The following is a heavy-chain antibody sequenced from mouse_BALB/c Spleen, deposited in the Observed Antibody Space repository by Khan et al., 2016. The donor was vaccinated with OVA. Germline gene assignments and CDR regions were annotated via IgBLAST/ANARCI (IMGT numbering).Heavy chain of an antibody. D-gene: IGHD4-1*01. V-gene: IGHV5-6*01. J-gene: IGHJ3*01. CDR2: ISSGGDYT. CDR3: ADHLSGSFAY. Sequence: EVELVESGGDLVKPGGSLKLSCAASGFTFSSYSMSWVRQTPDKRLEWVASISSGGDYTYYPDSVKGQFTISRDNAKNTLYLQMSDLKSEDTAMYYCADHLSGSFAYGGQGTLVTVSA. CDR1: GFTFSSYS.